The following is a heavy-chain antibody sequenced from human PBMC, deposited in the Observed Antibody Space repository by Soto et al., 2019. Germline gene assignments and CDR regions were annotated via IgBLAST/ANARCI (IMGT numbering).Heavy chain of an antibody. CDR1: GGSINSDY. CDR3: ARVLSGTSLFDY. CDR2: MSYRGNA. D-gene: IGHD1-26*01. V-gene: IGHV4-59*01. Sequence: SETLSLTCSVSGGSINSDYWSWIRQPPGKGLEWIGYMSYRGNANYNPSLKSRVTISVDTSENQFSLKLRSVTAADTAVYYCARVLSGTSLFDYWGQGTLVTVSS. J-gene: IGHJ4*02.